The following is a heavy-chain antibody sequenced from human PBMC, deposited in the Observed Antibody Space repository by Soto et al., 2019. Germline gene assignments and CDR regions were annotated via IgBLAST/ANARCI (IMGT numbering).Heavy chain of an antibody. J-gene: IGHJ1*01. CDR2: ISYDGSNK. D-gene: IGHD3-22*01. V-gene: IGHV3-30*18. CDR3: AKDGPIYYDSSGHGYFQH. Sequence: GGSLRLSCAASGFTFSSYGMHWVRQAPGKGLEWVAVISYDGSNKYYADSVKGRFTISRDNSKNTLYLQMNSLRAEDTAVYYCAKDGPIYYDSSGHGYFQHWGQGTLVTVSS. CDR1: GFTFSSYG.